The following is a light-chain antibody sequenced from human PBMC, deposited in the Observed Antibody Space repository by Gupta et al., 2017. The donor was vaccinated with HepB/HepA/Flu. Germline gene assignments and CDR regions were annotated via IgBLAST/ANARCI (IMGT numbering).Light chain of an antibody. CDR2: DAS. J-gene: IGKJ1*01. CDR3: QQYSHLWT. CDR1: QSVSSN. V-gene: IGKV3-15*01. Sequence: EIVMTQSPATLSVSLGERATLSCRASQSVSSNLAWYQRRPGQAPRLLIYDASTRATGIPARCSGSGSGTDFTLTSSSLQSEDFAVYYRQQYSHLWTFGQGTKVEIK.